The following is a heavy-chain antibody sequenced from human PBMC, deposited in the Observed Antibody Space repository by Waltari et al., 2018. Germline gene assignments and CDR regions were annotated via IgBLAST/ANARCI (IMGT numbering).Heavy chain of an antibody. D-gene: IGHD4-17*01. CDR3: ARVTRHDYGDYGEALDY. CDR1: GFTFSSYS. V-gene: IGHV3-21*01. Sequence: EVQLVESGGGLVKPGGSLRLSCAASGFTFSSYSMNWVRQAPGKGREWVSSISSSSSYIYYAGSGKGRFSISRDNATNSLYLQMNSLRAEDTAVYYCARVTRHDYGDYGEALDYWGQGTLVTVSS. J-gene: IGHJ4*02. CDR2: ISSSSSYI.